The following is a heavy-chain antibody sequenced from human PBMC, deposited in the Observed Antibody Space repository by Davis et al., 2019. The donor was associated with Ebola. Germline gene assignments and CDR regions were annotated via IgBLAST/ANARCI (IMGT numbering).Heavy chain of an antibody. CDR2: ISWNSGSI. Sequence: GGSLRLSCAASGFTFDDYAMHWVRQPPGKGLEWVSGISWNSGSIGYADSVKGRFTISRDNAKNSLYLQMNSLRAEDTAVYYCARELRGSSGWYAYYYYGMDVWGQGTTVTVSS. CDR3: ARELRGSSGWYAYYYYGMDV. D-gene: IGHD6-19*01. J-gene: IGHJ6*02. V-gene: IGHV3-9*01. CDR1: GFTFDDYA.